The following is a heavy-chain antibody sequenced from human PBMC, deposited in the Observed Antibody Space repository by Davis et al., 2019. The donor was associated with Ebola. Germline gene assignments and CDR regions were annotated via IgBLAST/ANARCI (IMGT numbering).Heavy chain of an antibody. CDR1: GGSISGGYY. V-gene: IGHV4-39*01. D-gene: IGHD1-26*01. CDR3: ARRRLSFEAIDY. Sequence: SETLSLTCTVSGGSISGGYYWTWIRQHPGKGLEWIGSIYYRGTTYYTPSLKSQVTISVDTSKNQFSLKLSSVSAADTAVYYCARRRLSFEAIDYWGQGTLVTVSS. CDR2: IYYRGTT. J-gene: IGHJ4*02.